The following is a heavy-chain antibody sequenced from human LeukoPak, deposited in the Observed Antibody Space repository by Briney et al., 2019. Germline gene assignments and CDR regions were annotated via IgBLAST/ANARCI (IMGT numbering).Heavy chain of an antibody. CDR2: IKQDGIEK. V-gene: IGHV3-7*01. J-gene: IGHJ4*02. CDR3: ARDGEDIVVVVAATIYLMDY. CDR1: GFTFSIYW. D-gene: IGHD2-15*01. Sequence: GGSLRLSCAPSGFTFSIYWMSCVRQAPGKGLEWVANIKQDGIEKYYADSVKGPFTISRDNAKNSLYLQMNTLRAEDTALYYCARDGEDIVVVVAATIYLMDYCGQGRLVTV.